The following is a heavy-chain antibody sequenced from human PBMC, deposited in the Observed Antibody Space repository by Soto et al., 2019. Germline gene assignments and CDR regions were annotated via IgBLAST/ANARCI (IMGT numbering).Heavy chain of an antibody. CDR2: IRSKAYGGTT. V-gene: IGHV3-49*03. J-gene: IGHJ3*02. Sequence: PGGSLRISCTASGFTFCDYAMSWFRQVPGKGLEWVGFIRSKAYGGTTEYAASVKGRFTISRDDSKSIAYLQMNSLKTEDTAVYYWTKRDFGGSDGFEIWGQGTMVTVSS. CDR1: GFTFCDYA. CDR3: TKRDFGGSDGFEI. D-gene: IGHD2-21*01.